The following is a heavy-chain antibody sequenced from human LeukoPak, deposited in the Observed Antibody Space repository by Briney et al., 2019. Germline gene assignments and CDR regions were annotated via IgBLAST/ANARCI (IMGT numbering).Heavy chain of an antibody. Sequence: PGGSLRLSCAASGFTFSSYAMSWVRQAPGKGLEWVSAISGSVGSTYYADSVTGRFTTSRDNSKNTLYLQMNSLRAEDTAVYSCARDKYYYGSGSYSGYYMDVWGKGTTVTVSS. D-gene: IGHD3-10*01. J-gene: IGHJ6*03. CDR1: GFTFSSYA. V-gene: IGHV3-23*01. CDR2: ISGSVGST. CDR3: ARDKYYYGSGSYSGYYMDV.